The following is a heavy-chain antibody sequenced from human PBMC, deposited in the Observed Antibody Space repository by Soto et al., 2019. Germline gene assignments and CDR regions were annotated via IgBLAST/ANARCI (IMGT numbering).Heavy chain of an antibody. CDR1: GYTFTSYG. CDR2: IIPILGIA. V-gene: IGHV1-69*04. J-gene: IGHJ6*03. D-gene: IGHD4-4*01. Sequence: SVKVSCKASGYTFTSYGISWVRQAPGQGLEWMGRIIPILGIANYAQKFQGRVTITADKSTSTAYMELSSLRSEDTAVYYCATTVTTTYYYYYMDVWGKGTTVTVSS. CDR3: ATTVTTTYYYYYMDV.